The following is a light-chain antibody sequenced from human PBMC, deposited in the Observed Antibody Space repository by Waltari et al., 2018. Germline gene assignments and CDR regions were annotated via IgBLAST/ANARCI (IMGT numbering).Light chain of an antibody. CDR3: SSYAGSNGVL. Sequence: QSALTQPPSASGSPGQSVTISCTGTSSDIGPSNYVSWYQQHPGKAPKLMIYEVIKRPSGVPPRFSGPKSGNTASLTVSELQAEDEADYYCSSYAGSNGVLFGGGTKVTVL. CDR2: EVI. V-gene: IGLV2-8*01. J-gene: IGLJ2*01. CDR1: SSDIGPSNY.